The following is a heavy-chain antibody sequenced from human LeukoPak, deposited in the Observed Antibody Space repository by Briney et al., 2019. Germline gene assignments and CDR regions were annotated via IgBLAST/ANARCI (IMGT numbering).Heavy chain of an antibody. CDR2: IYYSGST. CDR1: GGSISSYY. CDR3: ARDSYGSGSHWCFDL. Sequence: PSETLSLTCTVSGGSISSYYWSWIRQPPGKGLEWIGYIYYSGSTNYNPSLKSRVTISVDTSKNQFSLKLSSVTAADTAVYYCARDSYGSGSHWCFDLWGRGTLVTVSS. D-gene: IGHD3-10*01. V-gene: IGHV4-59*01. J-gene: IGHJ2*01.